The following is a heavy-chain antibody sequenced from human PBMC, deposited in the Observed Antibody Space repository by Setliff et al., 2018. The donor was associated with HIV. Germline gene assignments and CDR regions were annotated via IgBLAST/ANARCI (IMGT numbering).Heavy chain of an antibody. CDR1: GYTFISYG. V-gene: IGHV1-18*01. D-gene: IGHD6-19*01. CDR3: ARESNSASSSSGWYLPDY. Sequence: ASVKVSCKASGYTFISYGISWVRQAPGQGLEWMGWISAYNGNTNCAQKLQGRVTMTTDTSTSTAYMELRSLRSDDTAVYYCARESNSASSSSGWYLPDYWGQGTLVTVSS. CDR2: ISAYNGNT. J-gene: IGHJ4*02.